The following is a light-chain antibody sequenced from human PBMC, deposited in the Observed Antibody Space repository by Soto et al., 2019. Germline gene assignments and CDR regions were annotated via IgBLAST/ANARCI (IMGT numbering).Light chain of an antibody. CDR2: AAS. CDR1: QAISNY. V-gene: IGKV1-27*01. CDR3: QKYNIAPWT. Sequence: IQMTQSQSSLSAYVGDRVTITCRASQAISNYLAWYQQKPGKVHKLLIYAASTLQSGVPSRFSGSGSGTDFTLTIRSLQPEDVATYYCQKYNIAPWTFGQGTKVEIK. J-gene: IGKJ1*01.